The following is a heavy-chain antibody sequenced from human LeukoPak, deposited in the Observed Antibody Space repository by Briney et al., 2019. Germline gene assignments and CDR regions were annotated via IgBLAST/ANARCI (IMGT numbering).Heavy chain of an antibody. CDR2: VSAYNGNT. V-gene: IGHV1-18*01. Sequence: GASVKVSCKASGYTFTSYGISWVRQAPGQGLEWMGWVSAYNGNTNYAQKPQGRVTMTTDTSTSTAYMELRSLRSDDTAVYYCARVAAVAGFFDYWGQGTLVTVSS. J-gene: IGHJ4*02. D-gene: IGHD6-19*01. CDR3: ARVAAVAGFFDY. CDR1: GYTFTSYG.